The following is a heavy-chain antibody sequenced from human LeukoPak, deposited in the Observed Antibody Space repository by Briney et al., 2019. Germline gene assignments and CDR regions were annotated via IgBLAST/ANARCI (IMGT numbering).Heavy chain of an antibody. Sequence: GRSLRLSCAASGFTFSSYGMHWVRQAPGKGLEWVSAISGSGVNTHYADSVKGRFTISRDGSKNTLYLQMNSLRAEDTAVYYCAKHDSSGYLYYFDYWGQGTLVTVSS. V-gene: IGHV3-23*01. D-gene: IGHD3-22*01. CDR1: GFTFSSYG. J-gene: IGHJ4*02. CDR3: AKHDSSGYLYYFDY. CDR2: ISGSGVNT.